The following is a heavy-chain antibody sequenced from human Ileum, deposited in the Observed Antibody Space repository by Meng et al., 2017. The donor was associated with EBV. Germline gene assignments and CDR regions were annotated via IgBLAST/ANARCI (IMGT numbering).Heavy chain of an antibody. J-gene: IGHJ4*02. CDR2: ISGDSIYI. V-gene: IGHV3-21*01. Sequence: EVQLVESGGXXXXXGXSLXLSCAASGFTFSGFTMNWVRQAPGEGLDWVSSISGDSIYISYADSVKGRFTVSRDNAKNSLYLQMNSLRAEDTALYYCTREWDYTPRDWGQGTLVTVSS. CDR1: GFTFSGFT. CDR3: TREWDYTPRD. D-gene: IGHD4-11*01.